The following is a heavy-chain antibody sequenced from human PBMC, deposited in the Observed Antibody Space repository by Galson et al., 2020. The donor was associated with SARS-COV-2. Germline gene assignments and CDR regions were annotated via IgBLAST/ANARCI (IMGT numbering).Heavy chain of an antibody. D-gene: IGHD2-21*01. CDR1: GYTLTELS. Sequence: ASVKVSCKVSGYTLTELSMHWVRQAPGKGLEWMGGFDPEDGETIYAQKFQGRVTMTEDTSTDTAYMELSSLRSEDTAVYYCATALRDPWYFEYWSQGTLVTVSS. CDR3: ATALRDPWYFEY. V-gene: IGHV1-24*01. J-gene: IGHJ4*02. CDR2: FDPEDGET.